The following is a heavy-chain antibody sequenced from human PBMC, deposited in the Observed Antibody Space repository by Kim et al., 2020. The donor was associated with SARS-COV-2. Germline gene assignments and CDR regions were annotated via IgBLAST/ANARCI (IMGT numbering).Heavy chain of an antibody. Sequence: DSVQGRVTSSRDNAKNALYLQMNSLRAEDTAVYYCARGVRSGYSEYYFDYWGQGTLVTVSS. J-gene: IGHJ4*02. CDR3: ARGVRSGYSEYYFDY. V-gene: IGHV3-7*04. D-gene: IGHD3-3*01.